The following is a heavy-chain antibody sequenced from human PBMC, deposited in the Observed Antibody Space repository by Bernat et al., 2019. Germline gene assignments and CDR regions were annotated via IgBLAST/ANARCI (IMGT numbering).Heavy chain of an antibody. CDR2: TIPILGIA. CDR1: GGTFSSYA. J-gene: IGHJ4*02. D-gene: IGHD1-14*01. Sequence: QVQLVQSGAEVKKPGSSVKVSCKASGGTFSSYAISWVRQAPGQGLEWMGRTIPILGIANYAQKFQRRVTSTADKSTSTAYMELSSLRSEDTAVYYCARVSPPRTIDYWRQGTLVTVSS. V-gene: IGHV1-69*04. CDR3: ARVSPPRTIDY.